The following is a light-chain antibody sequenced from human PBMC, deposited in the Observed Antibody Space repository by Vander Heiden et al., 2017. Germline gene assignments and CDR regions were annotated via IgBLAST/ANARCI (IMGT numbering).Light chain of an antibody. CDR2: KVS. CDR3: RQGTHWPHT. V-gene: IGKV2-30*01. CDR1: QGLVFSDGYTY. Sequence: DVVLTQSPLSLPATLGQPASISCRSSQGLVFSDGYTYLNWFHQRPGQSPRRLIYKVSNRDSGVPDRFSGSGSGTDFTLKISRVEAEDVGVYYCRQGTHWPHTFGGGTKVEIK. J-gene: IGKJ4*01.